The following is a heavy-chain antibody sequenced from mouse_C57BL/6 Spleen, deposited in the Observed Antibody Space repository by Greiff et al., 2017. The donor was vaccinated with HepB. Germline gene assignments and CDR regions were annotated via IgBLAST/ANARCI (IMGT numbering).Heavy chain of an antibody. CDR3: ARVDYYYGSSWFAY. CDR1: GYTFTSYW. CDR2: IDPSDSET. V-gene: IGHV1-52*01. D-gene: IGHD1-1*01. Sequence: QVQLKQPGAELVRPGSSVKLSCKASGYTFTSYWMHWVKQRPIQGLEWIGNIDPSDSETHYNQKFKDKATLTVDKSSSTAYMQLSSLTSEDSAVYYCARVDYYYGSSWFAYWGQGTLVTVSA. J-gene: IGHJ3*01.